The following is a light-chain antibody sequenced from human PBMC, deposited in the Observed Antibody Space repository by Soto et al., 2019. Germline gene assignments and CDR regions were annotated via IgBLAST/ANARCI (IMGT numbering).Light chain of an antibody. CDR3: ISYPVSRAYV. J-gene: IGLJ1*01. Sequence: QSALTQPASVSGSPGQSITISCSGTSSDIGTYDHVAWFQQFPGKTPKLMIYSVSNRPSGVSYRFSGSKSGNTASLTISGIPGGGGGDYYFISYPVSRAYVFGTGTKLTVL. CDR1: SSDIGTYDH. CDR2: SVS. V-gene: IGLV2-14*01.